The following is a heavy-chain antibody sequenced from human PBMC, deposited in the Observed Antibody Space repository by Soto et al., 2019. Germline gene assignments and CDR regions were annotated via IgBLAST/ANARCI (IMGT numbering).Heavy chain of an antibody. Sequence: EVQLLESGGGLVQPGGSLRLSCAASGFTFSSYAMSWVRQAPGKGLEWVSAISGSGGSKYYADSVKGRFTISRDNSKNTLYLQMNSLRAEDTAVYYCAKLAYCGGDCYSLGAFDIWGQGTMVTVSS. CDR1: GFTFSSYA. D-gene: IGHD2-21*02. J-gene: IGHJ3*02. V-gene: IGHV3-23*01. CDR3: AKLAYCGGDCYSLGAFDI. CDR2: ISGSGGSK.